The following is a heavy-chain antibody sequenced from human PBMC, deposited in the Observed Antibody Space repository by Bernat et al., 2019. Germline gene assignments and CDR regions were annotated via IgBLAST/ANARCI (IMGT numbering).Heavy chain of an antibody. CDR1: GFTFSNYR. CDR3: AKDNWNQRGVDGFDV. V-gene: IGHV3-7*03. D-gene: IGHD1-20*01. Sequence: HLVESGGGLVQPGMSLRLSCTTSGFTFSNYRMSWVRQAPGKGLEWVANIKQDGSEKYYGAYVRGRFTSSRDNGKNSLYLQRNSLRAEDTALYYCAKDNWNQRGVDGFDVWGQGTMVTVSS. CDR2: IKQDGSEK. J-gene: IGHJ3*01.